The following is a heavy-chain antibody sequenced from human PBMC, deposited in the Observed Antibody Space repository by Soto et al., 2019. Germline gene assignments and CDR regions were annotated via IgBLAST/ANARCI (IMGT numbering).Heavy chain of an antibody. CDR3: VRGTAAGGGALLYFDS. V-gene: IGHV3-23*01. CDR2: ISASGGET. CDR1: GFTLSSHA. Sequence: EVQLLESGGGLVQPGGSLRLSCAASGFTLSSHAMYWVRQAPGRGLEWVSTISASGGETYYADTVRGRFTISRDTSKNTLDLRMNSLRAEDTAVYHCVRGTAAGGGALLYFDSWGQGALVTVSS. D-gene: IGHD6-13*01. J-gene: IGHJ4*02.